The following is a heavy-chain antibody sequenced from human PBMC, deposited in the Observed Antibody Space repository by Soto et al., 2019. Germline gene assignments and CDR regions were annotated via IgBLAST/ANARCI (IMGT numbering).Heavy chain of an antibody. D-gene: IGHD3-10*01. CDR3: ARELSGSVHFDY. Sequence: DVQLVESGGGLVQPGGSLRLSCAASGFASGFTFSTYEMNWVRQAPGKGLEWVSYINNRGSTIYYADSVKGRFTISRDNAKNSLYLQMNSLRAEDTAVYYCARELSGSVHFDYWGQGTLVTVSS. CDR2: INNRGSTI. J-gene: IGHJ4*02. CDR1: GFTFSTYE. V-gene: IGHV3-48*03.